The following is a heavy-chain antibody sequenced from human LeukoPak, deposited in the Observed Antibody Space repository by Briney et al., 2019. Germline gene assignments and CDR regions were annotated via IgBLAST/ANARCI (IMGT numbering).Heavy chain of an antibody. CDR3: ARVGAWELQRVFDH. J-gene: IGHJ4*02. CDR1: GFRFSDYW. CDR2: IRQGGNEM. V-gene: IGHV3-7*01. Sequence: GGSLRLSCAASGFRFSDYWMTWVRQVPGKGLEWVANIRQGGNEMYYADSVKGRFTISRDNAENSLYLEMNSLRTEDTAVYYCARVGAWELQRVFDHWRRGTLVSVSS. D-gene: IGHD1-26*01.